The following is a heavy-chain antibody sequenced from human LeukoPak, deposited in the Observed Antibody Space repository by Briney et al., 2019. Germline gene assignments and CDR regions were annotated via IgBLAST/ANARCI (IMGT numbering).Heavy chain of an antibody. J-gene: IGHJ6*02. CDR3: ARGPIGGWLRNGMDV. Sequence: SGGSLRLSCAASGFTFSSYDMHWVRQAIGKGLEWVSAIGTLADTYYSGSVKGRFTISRENAKNSFYLQMNSLSAGDTAVYYCARGPIGGWLRNGMDVWGQGTTVTVSS. CDR1: GFTFSSYD. V-gene: IGHV3-13*01. CDR2: IGTLADT. D-gene: IGHD6-19*01.